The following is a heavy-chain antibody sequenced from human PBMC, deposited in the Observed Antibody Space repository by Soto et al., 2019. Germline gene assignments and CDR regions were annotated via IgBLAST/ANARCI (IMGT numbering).Heavy chain of an antibody. J-gene: IGHJ4*01. V-gene: IGHV3-33*01. CDR2: IWYDGSNK. CDR3: ARDSTSRELAPYYFDY. D-gene: IGHD1-26*01. CDR1: GFTFSSYG. Sequence: GGSLRLSCAASGFTFSSYGMHWVRQAPGKGLEWVAVIWYDGSNKYYADSVKGRFTISRDNSKNTLYLQMNSLRAEDTAVYYCARDSTSRELAPYYFDYWGQAPRSPSPQ.